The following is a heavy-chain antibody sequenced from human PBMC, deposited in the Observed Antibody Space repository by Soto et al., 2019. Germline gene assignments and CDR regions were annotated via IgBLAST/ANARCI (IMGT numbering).Heavy chain of an antibody. J-gene: IGHJ4*02. D-gene: IGHD3-10*01. Sequence: SETLSLTCTVSGGSISSGGYYWSWIRQHPGKGLEWIGYIYYSGSTYYNPSLKSRVTISVDTSKNQFSLKLSSVTAADTAVYYCAKDAMVRGVSYPIPDYWGQGTLVTVSS. V-gene: IGHV4-31*03. CDR1: GGSISSGGYY. CDR2: IYYSGST. CDR3: AKDAMVRGVSYPIPDY.